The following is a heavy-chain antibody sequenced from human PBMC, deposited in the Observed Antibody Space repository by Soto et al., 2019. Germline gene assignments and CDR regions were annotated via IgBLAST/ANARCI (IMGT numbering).Heavy chain of an antibody. CDR1: GYTFTIYA. J-gene: IGHJ4*02. D-gene: IGHD2-2*01. V-gene: IGHV1-3*01. CDR2: INAGNGNT. Sequence: GASVKVSCKASGYTFTIYARHWVRQAPGQRLEWMGWINAGNGNTKYSQKFQGRVTITRDTSASTAYMELSSLRSEDTAVYYCARASLGYCSSTSCYGFDYWGQGTLVTVSS. CDR3: ARASLGYCSSTSCYGFDY.